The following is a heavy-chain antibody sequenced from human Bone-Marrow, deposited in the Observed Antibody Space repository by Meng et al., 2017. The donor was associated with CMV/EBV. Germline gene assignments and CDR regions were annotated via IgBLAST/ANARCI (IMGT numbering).Heavy chain of an antibody. Sequence: GESLKISCAVSGFNISNYEMTWVRQAPGEGLEWVSFISNAGTTIHYADSVKGRFTVSRDNVHNSLYLQMNSLRAEDTALYYCARDRMFFGLIMHDGFDLWGQGTMVTVSS. CDR3: ARDRMFFGLIMHDGFDL. CDR2: ISNAGTTI. D-gene: IGHD3/OR15-3a*01. V-gene: IGHV3-48*03. CDR1: GFNISNYE. J-gene: IGHJ3*01.